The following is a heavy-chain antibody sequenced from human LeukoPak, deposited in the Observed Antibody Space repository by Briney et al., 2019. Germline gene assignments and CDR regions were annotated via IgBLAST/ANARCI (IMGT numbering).Heavy chain of an antibody. V-gene: IGHV4-34*01. Sequence: SETLSLTCAVYGGSFSGYYWSWIRQPPGKGLEWIGSIYYSGSTYYNPSLKSRVTMSLDTSKNQFSLKLSSVTAADTAVYYCARDENGYVWGSFRAWGQGTLVTVSS. CDR3: ARDENGYVWGSFRA. CDR1: GGSFSGYY. CDR2: IYYSGST. J-gene: IGHJ5*02. D-gene: IGHD3-16*02.